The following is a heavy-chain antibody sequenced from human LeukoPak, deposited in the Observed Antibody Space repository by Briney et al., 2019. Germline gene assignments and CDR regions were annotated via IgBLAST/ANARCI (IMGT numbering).Heavy chain of an antibody. Sequence: PGGSLRLSCAASGFTFSNAWMSWVRQAPGKGLEWVGRIKSKTDGGTTDYAAPVKGRFTISRDDSKNTLYLQMNSLRAEDTAVYYCARGGLGVPLDYWGQGTLVTVSS. V-gene: IGHV3-15*01. CDR3: ARGGLGVPLDY. J-gene: IGHJ4*02. CDR2: IKSKTDGGTT. CDR1: GFTFSNAW. D-gene: IGHD2-8*01.